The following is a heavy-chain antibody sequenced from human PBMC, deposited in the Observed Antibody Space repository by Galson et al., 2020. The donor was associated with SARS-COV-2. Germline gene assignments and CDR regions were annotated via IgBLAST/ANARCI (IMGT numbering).Heavy chain of an antibody. CDR2: VSGYNGNT. J-gene: IGHJ4*02. V-gene: IGHV1-18*01. D-gene: IGHD2-15*01. CDR1: RYSFTSYG. Sequence: ASVKVSCKASRYSFTSYGMSWVRQAPGQGLEWIGWVSGYNGNTDYAQNVPGRVTMSADTSTSTVYMELWSLRSDDTAVYYCARSGKRYCSGGTCYFDYWGQGTLLTVSS. CDR3: ARSGKRYCSGGTCYFDY.